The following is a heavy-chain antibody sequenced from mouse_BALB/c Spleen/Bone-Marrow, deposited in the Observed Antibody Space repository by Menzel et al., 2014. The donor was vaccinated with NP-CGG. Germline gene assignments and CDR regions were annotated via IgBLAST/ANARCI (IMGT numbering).Heavy chain of an antibody. CDR3: ARYDGYFDY. J-gene: IGHJ2*01. Sequence: VKLQESGAELVRPGTSVKVSCKASGYAFTDYLMEWLKQRPGQGLEWIGVINPGSGSTNYNEKFKDKATLTADKSSSTAYVQLSSLTSDDSAVYFCARYDGYFDYWGQGTILTVSS. D-gene: IGHD2-3*01. CDR1: GYAFTDYL. V-gene: IGHV1-54*01. CDR2: INPGSGST.